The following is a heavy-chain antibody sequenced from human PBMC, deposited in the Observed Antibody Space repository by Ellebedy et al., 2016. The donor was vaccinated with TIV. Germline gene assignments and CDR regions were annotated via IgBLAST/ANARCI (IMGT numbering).Heavy chain of an antibody. Sequence: AASVKVSCKASGYTFTGYYMHWVRQAPGQGLEWMGWINPNSGDTNYAQNFQGRVTMTRDTSISTAYMELSSLRSDDTAVYYCARSTSVGGTLYLDYWGQGTLVTVSS. J-gene: IGHJ4*02. CDR1: GYTFTGYY. CDR2: INPNSGDT. CDR3: ARSTSVGGTLYLDY. D-gene: IGHD1-1*01. V-gene: IGHV1-2*02.